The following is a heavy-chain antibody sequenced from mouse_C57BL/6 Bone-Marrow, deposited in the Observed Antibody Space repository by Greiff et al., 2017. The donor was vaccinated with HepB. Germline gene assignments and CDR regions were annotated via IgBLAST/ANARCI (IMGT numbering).Heavy chain of an antibody. CDR2: INPSTGGT. V-gene: IGHV1-42*01. CDR3: ARPTVVATLYYFDY. CDR1: GYSFTGYY. J-gene: IGHJ2*01. Sequence: EVKLVESGPELVKPGASVKISCKASGYSFTGYYMNWVKQSPEKSLEWIGEINPSTGGTTYNQKFKAKATLTVDKSSSTAYMQLKSLASEDSAVYYCARPTVVATLYYFDYWGQGTTLTVSS. D-gene: IGHD1-1*01.